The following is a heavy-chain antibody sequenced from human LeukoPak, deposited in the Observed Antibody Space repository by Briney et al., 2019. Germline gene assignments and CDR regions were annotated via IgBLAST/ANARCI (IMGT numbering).Heavy chain of an antibody. V-gene: IGHV3-15*01. CDR1: SFTFSSYN. CDR3: TTDWLRWIFGVVPDAFDI. Sequence: PGGSLRLSCAASSFTFSSYNMNWVRQAPGKGLEWVGRIKSKTDGGTTDFAAPVKGRFTTSRDDSKNTLYLQMNSLKTEDTAVYYCTTDWLRWIFGVVPDAFDIWGQGTMVTVSS. J-gene: IGHJ3*02. CDR2: IKSKTDGGTT. D-gene: IGHD3-3*01.